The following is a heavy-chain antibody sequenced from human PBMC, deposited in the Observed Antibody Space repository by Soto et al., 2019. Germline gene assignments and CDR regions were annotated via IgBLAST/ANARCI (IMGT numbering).Heavy chain of an antibody. D-gene: IGHD1-1*01. CDR3: ARGRVATGTRLKGPYYYYGMDV. CDR2: MNPNSGNT. V-gene: IGHV1-8*01. J-gene: IGHJ6*02. Sequence: QVQLVQFGAEVKKPGASVKVSCKASGYTFTSYDINWVRQATGQGLEWMGWMNPNSGNTGYAQKFQGRVTMTRNTSISTAYMELSSLRSEDTAVYYCARGRVATGTRLKGPYYYYGMDVWGQGTTVTVSS. CDR1: GYTFTSYD.